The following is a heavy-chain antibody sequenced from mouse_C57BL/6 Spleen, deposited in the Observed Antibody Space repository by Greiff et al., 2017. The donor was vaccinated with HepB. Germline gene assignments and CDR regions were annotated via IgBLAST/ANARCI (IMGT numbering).Heavy chain of an antibody. CDR3: ARTGDEDWYFDV. J-gene: IGHJ1*03. CDR2: FYPGSGST. CDR1: GYTFTSYW. D-gene: IGHD3-1*01. Sequence: VQLQQPGAELVKPGASVKMSCKASGYTFTSYWITWVKQRPGQGLEWIGDFYPGSGSTNYNEKFKSKATLTVDTSSSTAYMQLSSLTSEDSAVYYCARTGDEDWYFDVWGTGTTVTVSS. V-gene: IGHV1-55*01.